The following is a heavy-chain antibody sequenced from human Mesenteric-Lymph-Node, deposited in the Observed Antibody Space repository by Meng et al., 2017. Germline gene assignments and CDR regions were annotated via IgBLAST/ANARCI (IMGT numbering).Heavy chain of an antibody. Sequence: QGQLVQSGGEVKKPGASVKVSFKASGYTFTNYGITWVRQAPGQGLEWMGWISAYNGNTNYVQTLQGRLTMTTDTSTSTAYMELRSLRSDDTAVYYCARVEVGITSGDYWGQGTLVTVSS. CDR1: GYTFTNYG. J-gene: IGHJ4*02. CDR3: ARVEVGITSGDY. V-gene: IGHV1-18*01. CDR2: ISAYNGNT. D-gene: IGHD1-26*01.